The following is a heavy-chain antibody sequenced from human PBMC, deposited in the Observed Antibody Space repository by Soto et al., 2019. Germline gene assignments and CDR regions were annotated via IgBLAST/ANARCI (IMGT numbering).Heavy chain of an antibody. D-gene: IGHD6-13*01. CDR1: GGTFSSYA. J-gene: IGHJ6*02. Sequence: QVQLVQSGAEVKKPGSSVKVSCKASGGTFSSYAISWVRQAPGQGLEWMGGIIPTFGTANYAQKFQGRVTITADESTSTAYMELSSLRSEDTAVYYCARARIAAAGVYYYYGMDVWGQGTTVTVSS. V-gene: IGHV1-69*01. CDR2: IIPTFGTA. CDR3: ARARIAAAGVYYYYGMDV.